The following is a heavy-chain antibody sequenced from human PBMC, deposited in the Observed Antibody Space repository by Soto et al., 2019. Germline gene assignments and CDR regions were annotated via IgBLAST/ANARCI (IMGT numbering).Heavy chain of an antibody. CDR1: GGSVNSGNYY. Sequence: PSETLSLTCAVYGGSVNSGNYYWSWIRQPPGKGLEWIGEMSHSGGTHFNPSLKSRVTISVDTSKNQFSLKMSSVTAADAALYYCARVERGTAATVVDAFDIWGPGTLVTVSS. J-gene: IGHJ3*02. CDR3: ARVERGTAATVVDAFDI. V-gene: IGHV4-34*01. CDR2: MSHSGGT. D-gene: IGHD2-21*02.